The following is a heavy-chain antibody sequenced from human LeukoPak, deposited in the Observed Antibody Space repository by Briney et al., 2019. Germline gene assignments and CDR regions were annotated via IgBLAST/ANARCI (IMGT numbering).Heavy chain of an antibody. CDR1: GGSFSGYY. D-gene: IGHD6-19*01. J-gene: IGHJ4*02. CDR2: INHSGST. V-gene: IGHV4-34*01. CDR3: ARGRGSSGWYFDY. Sequence: SETLSLTRAVYGGSFSGYYWSWIRQPPGRGLEWIGEINHSGSTNYNPSLKSRVTISVDTSKNQFSLKLSSVTAADTAVYYCARGRGSSGWYFDYWGQGTLVTVSS.